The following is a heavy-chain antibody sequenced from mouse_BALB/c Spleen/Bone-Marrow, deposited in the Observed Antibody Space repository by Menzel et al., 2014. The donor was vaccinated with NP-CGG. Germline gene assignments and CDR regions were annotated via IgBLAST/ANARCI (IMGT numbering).Heavy chain of an antibody. CDR3: ARGDLYYGNLYAMDY. CDR2: INPGSGGT. CDR1: GYAFTNYL. V-gene: IGHV1-54*01. D-gene: IGHD2-1*01. Sequence: VQLQQSGAELVRPGTSVKVSCKASGYAFTNYLIEWIKKRPGQGLEWIGVINPGSGGTSYNEKFKGKATLTADKSSSTAYMQLSSLASDGSAVYFCARGDLYYGNLYAMDYWGQGTSVTVSS. J-gene: IGHJ4*01.